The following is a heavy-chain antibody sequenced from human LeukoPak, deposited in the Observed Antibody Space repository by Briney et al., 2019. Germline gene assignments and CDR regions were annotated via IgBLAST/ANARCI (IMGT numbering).Heavy chain of an antibody. CDR3: ARVGIAVAAGPYYYMDV. D-gene: IGHD6-19*01. J-gene: IGHJ6*03. V-gene: IGHV4-61*01. CDR1: GGSISSSSYY. Sequence: PSETLSLTCTVSGGSISSSSYYWSWIRQPPGKGLEWIGYIYYSGSTNYNPSLKSRVTISVDTSKNQFSLKLSSVTAADTAVYYCARVGIAVAAGPYYYMDVWGKGTTVTVSS. CDR2: IYYSGST.